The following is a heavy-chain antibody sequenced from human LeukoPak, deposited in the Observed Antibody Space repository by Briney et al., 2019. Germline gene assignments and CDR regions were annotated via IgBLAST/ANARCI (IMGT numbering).Heavy chain of an antibody. D-gene: IGHD6-6*01. J-gene: IGHJ6*03. V-gene: IGHV1-69*05. Sequence: SVKVSCKASGGTFSSYAISWVRQAPGQGLEWMGGIIPIFGTANYAQKFQGRVTITTDESTSTAYMELSSLRSEDTAVYYCAREGSSSSDYYYYMDVWGKGTTVTVSS. CDR1: GGTFSSYA. CDR3: AREGSSSSDYYYYMDV. CDR2: IIPIFGTA.